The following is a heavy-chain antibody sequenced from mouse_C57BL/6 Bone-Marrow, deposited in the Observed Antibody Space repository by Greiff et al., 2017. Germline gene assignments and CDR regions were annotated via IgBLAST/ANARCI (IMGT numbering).Heavy chain of an antibody. CDR1: GFTFSSYG. J-gene: IGHJ3*01. CDR3: ARPHSYGSSFAY. Sequence: EVNVVESGGDLVKPGGSLKLSCAASGFTFSSYGMSWVRQTPDKRLEWVATISSGGSYTYYPDSVKGRFTISRDNAKNTLYLQMSSLKSEDTAMYYCARPHSYGSSFAYWGQGTLVTVSA. V-gene: IGHV5-6*01. CDR2: ISSGGSYT. D-gene: IGHD1-1*01.